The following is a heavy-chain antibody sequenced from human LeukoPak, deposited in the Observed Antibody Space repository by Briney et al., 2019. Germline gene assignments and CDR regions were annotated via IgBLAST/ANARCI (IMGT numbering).Heavy chain of an antibody. J-gene: IGHJ4*02. CDR3: ARARWTSTVTTYYLDF. Sequence: ASVKVSCKASGYIFTYYAIQWVRQAPGQGLEWMGGINAGNGKTKYSQKFQGRVTITRDTSGSTAYMELSGLRSDDTAVYYCARARWTSTVTTYYLDFWGQGTLVTVSS. D-gene: IGHD4-17*01. CDR1: GYIFTYYA. CDR2: INAGNGKT. V-gene: IGHV1-3*01.